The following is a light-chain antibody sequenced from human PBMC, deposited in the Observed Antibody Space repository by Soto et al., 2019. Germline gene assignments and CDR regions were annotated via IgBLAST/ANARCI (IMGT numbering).Light chain of an antibody. CDR3: QQYGSSPIT. CDR2: GAS. V-gene: IGKV3-20*01. Sequence: EIVLTQSPGTLSLSPGERATLSFMSSQSVSSSYLAWYQQKPGQAPRLLIYGASSRATGIPDRFSGSGSGTGFTLTISRLEPEDFAVYYCQQYGSSPITLGQGTRLEIK. CDR1: QSVSSSY. J-gene: IGKJ5*01.